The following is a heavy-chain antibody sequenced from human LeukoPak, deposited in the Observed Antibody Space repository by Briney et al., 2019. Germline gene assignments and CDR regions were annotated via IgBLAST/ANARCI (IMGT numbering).Heavy chain of an antibody. Sequence: GGSLRLSCAASGFRSDDYAMHGVRQAPGKGLEWVSGISWNSDGIGYADAVKGRFTISRDNAENSLYLQMNSLRAEDTALYYCAKAGDSSGYYLSSWFDPWGQGTLVTVSS. J-gene: IGHJ5*02. CDR3: AKAGDSSGYYLSSWFDP. D-gene: IGHD3-22*01. CDR2: ISWNSDGI. CDR1: GFRSDDYA. V-gene: IGHV3-9*02.